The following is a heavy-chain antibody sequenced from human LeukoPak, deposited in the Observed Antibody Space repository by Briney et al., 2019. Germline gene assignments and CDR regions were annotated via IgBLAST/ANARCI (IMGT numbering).Heavy chain of an antibody. CDR2: ISYDGSNK. CDR1: GFTFSSYA. D-gene: IGHD3-9*01. CDR3: ARSHYDILTGYYPHWFDP. J-gene: IGHJ5*02. Sequence: LRLSCAASGFTFSSYAMHWVRQAPGKGLEGVAVISYDGSNKYYADSVKGRFTISRDNSKNRLYLQMNSLRAEDTAVYYCARSHYDILTGYYPHWFDPWGQGTLVTVSS. V-gene: IGHV3-30*04.